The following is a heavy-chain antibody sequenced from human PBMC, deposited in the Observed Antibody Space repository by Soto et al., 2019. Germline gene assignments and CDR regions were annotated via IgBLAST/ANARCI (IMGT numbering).Heavy chain of an antibody. CDR2: IYYSGST. J-gene: IGHJ5*02. CDR3: ARGTYYYGSGSYSPYNWFDP. V-gene: IGHV4-30-4*01. Sequence: QVQLQESGPGLVKPSQTLSLTCTVSGGSISSGDYYWSWIRQPPGKGLEWIGYIYYSGSTYYNPSLKSRVTTSVDTSKNQFSLKLSSVTAADTAVYYCARGTYYYGSGSYSPYNWFDPWGQGTLVTVSS. D-gene: IGHD3-10*01. CDR1: GGSISSGDYY.